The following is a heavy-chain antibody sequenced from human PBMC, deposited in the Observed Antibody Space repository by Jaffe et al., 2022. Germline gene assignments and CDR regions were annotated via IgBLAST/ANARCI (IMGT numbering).Heavy chain of an antibody. CDR1: GYTFTSYG. D-gene: IGHD2-15*01. CDR2: ISAYNGNT. Sequence: QVQLVQSGAEVKKPGASVKVSCKASGYTFTSYGISWVRQAPGQGLEWMGWISAYNGNTNYAQKLQGRVTMTTDTSTSTAYMELRSLRSDDTAVYYCARDSWGLVYCSGGSCYHYYYYYYMDVWGKGTTVTVSS. V-gene: IGHV1-18*01. CDR3: ARDSWGLVYCSGGSCYHYYYYYYMDV. J-gene: IGHJ6*03.